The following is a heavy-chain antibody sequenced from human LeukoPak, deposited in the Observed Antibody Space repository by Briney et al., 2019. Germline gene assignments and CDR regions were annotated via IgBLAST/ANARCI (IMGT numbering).Heavy chain of an antibody. CDR1: GGTFSSYA. J-gene: IGHJ4*02. Sequence: SVKVSCKASGGTFSSYAISWVRQAPGQGLEWMGRIIPILGIANYAQKFQGRVTITADKSTSTAYMELSSLRSEDTAVYYCARAPRGYAGYYFDYWGQGTLVTVSS. CDR3: ARAPRGYAGYYFDY. V-gene: IGHV1-69*04. CDR2: IIPILGIA. D-gene: IGHD5-12*01.